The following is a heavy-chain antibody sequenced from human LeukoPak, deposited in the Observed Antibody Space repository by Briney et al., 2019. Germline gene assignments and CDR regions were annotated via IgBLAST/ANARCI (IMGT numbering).Heavy chain of an antibody. CDR2: ISAYNGNT. Sequence: ASVKVSCKASGYTFTSYGISCVRQAPGQGLEWMGWISAYNGNTNYAQKLQGRVTMTTDTSTSTAYMELRSLRSDDTAVYYCVRDGVSSGWYHTFDYWGQGTLVTVSS. V-gene: IGHV1-18*01. J-gene: IGHJ4*02. CDR1: GYTFTSYG. CDR3: VRDGVSSGWYHTFDY. D-gene: IGHD6-19*01.